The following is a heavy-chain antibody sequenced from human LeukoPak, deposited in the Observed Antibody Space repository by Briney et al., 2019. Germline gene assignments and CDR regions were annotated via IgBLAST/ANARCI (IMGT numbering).Heavy chain of an antibody. CDR3: VLGGYDSPYLGFDY. Sequence: GGSLRLSCAASGFTFSTYNMNWVRQAPGKGLEWLAYITSNLNTTYYADSVKGRFTISRDNAKNSLYLQMNSLRAEDTAVYYCVLGGYDSPYLGFDYWGQGTLVTVSS. CDR2: ITSNLNTT. D-gene: IGHD3-22*01. CDR1: GFTFSTYN. J-gene: IGHJ4*02. V-gene: IGHV3-48*04.